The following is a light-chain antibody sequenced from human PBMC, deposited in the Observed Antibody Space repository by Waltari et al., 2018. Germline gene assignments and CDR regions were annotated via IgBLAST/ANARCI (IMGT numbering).Light chain of an antibody. Sequence: QSALTQPASVSGSPGQSVTISCTGSSSAVGFYNHVSWYQQHPGKVPKRMIDKVTNRPPGVSNRCSGSKSGDTASLPIPGLQAEDEADYYCTSYTRSSTWVFGGGTKLTVL. J-gene: IGLJ3*02. CDR3: TSYTRSSTWV. CDR2: KVT. CDR1: SSAVGFYNH. V-gene: IGLV2-14*01.